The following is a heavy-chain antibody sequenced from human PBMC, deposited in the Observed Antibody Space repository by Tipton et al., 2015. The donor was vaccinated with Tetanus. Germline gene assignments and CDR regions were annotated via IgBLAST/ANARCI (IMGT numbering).Heavy chain of an antibody. D-gene: IGHD2-21*02. CDR2: ISYTGTT. J-gene: IGHJ4*01. CDR1: GDSITNGGYY. CDR3: ATVGLVTASVKY. Sequence: TLSLTCTVSGDSITNGGYYWSWISQHPGKGLDWIGYISYTGTTHYNPSLKSRVTISLDRSKNQFSLKLTSVTAADTAVYYCATVGLVTASVKYWGQGTLVTVSS. V-gene: IGHV4-31*03.